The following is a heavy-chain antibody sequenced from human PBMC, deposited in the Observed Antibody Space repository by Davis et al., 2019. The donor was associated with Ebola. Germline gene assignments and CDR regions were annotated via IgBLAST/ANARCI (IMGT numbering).Heavy chain of an antibody. J-gene: IGHJ6*02. V-gene: IGHV4-4*02. CDR2: IYHSGST. Sequence: GSLRLSCAVSGGSISSSNWWSWVRQPPGKGLEWIGEIYHSGSTNYNPSLKSRVTISVDKSKNQFSLKLSSVTAADTAVYYCARVSPYYDILTGYYWGGMDVWGQGTTVTVSS. CDR3: ARVSPYYDILTGYYWGGMDV. D-gene: IGHD3-9*01. CDR1: GGSISSSNW.